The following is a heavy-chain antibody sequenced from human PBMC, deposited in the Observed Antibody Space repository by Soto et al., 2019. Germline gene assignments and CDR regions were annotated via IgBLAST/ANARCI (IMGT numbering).Heavy chain of an antibody. CDR2: ISGSGANT. V-gene: IGHV3-23*01. CDR3: AKDRDIVVVIDATATGAFDF. Sequence: GGSRILYCAASGFTCSSYAMSWVRQRPWKWIEWVSAISGSGANTYYADSLKGRFNISRDNSKNKLDLQMNSLRAEDTAIYYCAKDRDIVVVIDATATGAFDFWGQGTLVPVSS. J-gene: IGHJ3*01. D-gene: IGHD2-15*01. CDR1: GFTCSSYA.